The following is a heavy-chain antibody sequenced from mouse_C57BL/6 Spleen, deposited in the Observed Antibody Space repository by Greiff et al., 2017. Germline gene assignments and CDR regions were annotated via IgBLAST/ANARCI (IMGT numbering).Heavy chain of an antibody. V-gene: IGHV1-19*01. CDR1: GYTFTDYY. CDR2: INPYNGGT. D-gene: IGHD1-1*01. Sequence: EVQLQQSGPVLVKPGASVKMSCKASGYTFTDYYMNWVKQSHGKSLEWIGVINPYNGGTSYNQKFKGKATLTVAKSSSTASMKLHSLTSEDSAVSYCARQVVATRAWFAYWGQGTLVTVSA. J-gene: IGHJ3*01. CDR3: ARQVVATRAWFAY.